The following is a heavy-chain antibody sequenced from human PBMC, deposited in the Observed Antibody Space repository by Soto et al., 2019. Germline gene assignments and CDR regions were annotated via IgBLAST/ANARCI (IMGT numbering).Heavy chain of an antibody. CDR1: GFTLSRYW. Sequence: EVQLVESGGGLVQPGGSLRLSCAASGFTLSRYWMHWVRQAPGKGLVWVSRINSDGSSTSYADSVKGRFTISRDNAKNTLYLQMNSLRAEDTAVYYCARGGSLNWYFDRWGRGTLVTVSS. D-gene: IGHD1-26*01. CDR3: ARGGSLNWYFDR. J-gene: IGHJ2*01. V-gene: IGHV3-74*01. CDR2: INSDGSST.